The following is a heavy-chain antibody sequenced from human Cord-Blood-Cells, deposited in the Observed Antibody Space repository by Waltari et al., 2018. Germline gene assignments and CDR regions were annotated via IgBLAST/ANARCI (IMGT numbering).Heavy chain of an antibody. CDR3: ARGGGLRYFDWKASNWFDP. V-gene: IGHV1-69*01. CDR2: IIPIFGTA. Sequence: QVQLVQSGAEVKKPGSSVKVSCKASGGTFSSYAISWVRQAPGKGLEWMGGIIPIFGTANYAQKFQGRVTITADESTSTAYMELSSLRSEDTAVYYCARGGGLRYFDWKASNWFDPWGQGTLVTVSS. J-gene: IGHJ5*02. CDR1: GGTFSSYA. D-gene: IGHD3-9*01.